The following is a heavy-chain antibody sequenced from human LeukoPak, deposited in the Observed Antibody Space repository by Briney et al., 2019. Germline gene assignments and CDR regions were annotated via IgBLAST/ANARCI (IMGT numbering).Heavy chain of an antibody. V-gene: IGHV4-39*01. D-gene: IGHD3-22*01. CDR2: IYYSGST. CDR3: ASTRYYYDRSGYPRPGVFDI. CDR1: GGSISSSRYY. J-gene: IGHJ3*02. Sequence: SETLSLSCTVSGGSISSSRYYWGWIRHPPGKGLEWIGSIYYSGSTYDNPSLKSRVTISVDTSKNQFSLKLRSVTAADTAVYYCASTRYYYDRSGYPRPGVFDIWGQGTMVTVSS.